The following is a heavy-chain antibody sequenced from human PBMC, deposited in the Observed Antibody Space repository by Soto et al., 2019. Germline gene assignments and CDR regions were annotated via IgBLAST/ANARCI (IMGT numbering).Heavy chain of an antibody. CDR2: TYYRSKWYN. Sequence: SQTLSLTCAISGDSVSSNSAAWNWIRQSPSRGLEWLGRTYYRSKWYNDYAVSVKSRITINPDTSKNQFSLQLNSVTPEDTAVYYCARDYYDSSDLMSWFDPWGQGTLVTVSS. J-gene: IGHJ5*02. CDR3: ARDYYDSSDLMSWFDP. V-gene: IGHV6-1*01. D-gene: IGHD3-22*01. CDR1: GDSVSSNSAA.